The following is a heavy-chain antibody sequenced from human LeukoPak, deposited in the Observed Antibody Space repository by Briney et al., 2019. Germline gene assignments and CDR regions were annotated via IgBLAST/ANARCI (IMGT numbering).Heavy chain of an antibody. CDR1: GYSCTDNW. V-gene: IGHV5-51*01. D-gene: IGHD3-10*01. CDR2: IYPGDSHT. Sequence: GESLKISCKGFGYSCTDNWIGWVRQMPGKGLEWMGIIYPGDSHTTYSPSFQGQVTISVDKSISTAYLQWSSLKASDTAMYYCARPAGYGLGGYYFDYWGQGTLVTVSS. CDR3: ARPAGYGLGGYYFDY. J-gene: IGHJ4*02.